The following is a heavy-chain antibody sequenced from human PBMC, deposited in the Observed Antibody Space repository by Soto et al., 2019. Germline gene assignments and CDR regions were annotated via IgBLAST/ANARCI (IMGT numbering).Heavy chain of an antibody. Sequence: SVKVSCKASGGTFSSCARSWVRQATRQGLEWMGGIIPIFGTANYAQKFQGRVTITADESTSTAYMELSSLRSEDTAVYYCARVRLVVVAATQYYYYGMDVWGQGTTVTVSS. V-gene: IGHV1-69*13. CDR1: GGTFSSCA. CDR2: IIPIFGTA. J-gene: IGHJ6*02. D-gene: IGHD2-15*01. CDR3: ARVRLVVVAATQYYYYGMDV.